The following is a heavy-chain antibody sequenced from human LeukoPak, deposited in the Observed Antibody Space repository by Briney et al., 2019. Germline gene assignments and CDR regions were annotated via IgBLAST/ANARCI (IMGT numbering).Heavy chain of an antibody. CDR3: AREGIKVVITKAAFDI. J-gene: IGHJ3*02. Sequence: QPGRSLRLSCAASGFTFSSYAMHWVRQAPGKGLEWVAVISYDGSNKYYADSVKGRFTISRDNSKNTLYLQMNSLRVEDTAVYYCAREGIKVVITKAAFDIWGQGTMVTVSS. CDR1: GFTFSSYA. D-gene: IGHD3-22*01. V-gene: IGHV3-30*04. CDR2: ISYDGSNK.